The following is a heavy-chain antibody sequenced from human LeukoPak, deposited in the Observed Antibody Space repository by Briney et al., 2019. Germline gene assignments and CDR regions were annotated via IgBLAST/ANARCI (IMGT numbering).Heavy chain of an antibody. D-gene: IGHD6-13*01. V-gene: IGHV3-53*01. CDR1: GFTVSSNS. CDR3: ARELAAAGF. Sequence: PGGSLRLSCTVSGFTVSSNSMSGVRQAPGKGLEWVSVIYRGGTTYYADSVKGRFTISRDNAKNSLYLQMNSLRAEDTAVYYCARELAAAGFWGQGTLVTVSS. CDR2: IYRGGTT. J-gene: IGHJ4*02.